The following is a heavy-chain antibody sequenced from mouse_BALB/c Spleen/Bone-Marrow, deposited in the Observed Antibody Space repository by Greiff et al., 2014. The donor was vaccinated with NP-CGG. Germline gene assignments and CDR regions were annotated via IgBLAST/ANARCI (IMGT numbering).Heavy chain of an antibody. J-gene: IGHJ2*01. CDR1: GYTFTTYY. CDR2: INPNNGGT. CDR3: TRGRTWDFDY. D-gene: IGHD4-1*01. V-gene: IGHV1S81*02. Sequence: VQLQQSGAELVKPGTSVKLSCKASGYTFTTYYMYWVKQRPGQGLEWIGEINPNNGGTNFKEKFKSKATLTVDKPSSTAYMRLSSLTSEDSAVYYCTRGRTWDFDYWGQGTTLTVSS.